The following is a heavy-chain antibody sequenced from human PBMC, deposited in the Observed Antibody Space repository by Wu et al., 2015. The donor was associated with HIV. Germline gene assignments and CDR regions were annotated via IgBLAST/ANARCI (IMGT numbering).Heavy chain of an antibody. CDR2: LIPMYGTA. Sequence: QVQLLQSGAEVKKPGSSVRVSCKASGATFTSYALSWVRQAPGQGLEWMGRLIPMYGTADYAHKFQGRVTITSDVSTSTAYMDVSSLRSDDTAVYFCTRSSFAGSSDTWYSFDKWGQGTLVTVSS. CDR1: GATFTSYA. J-gene: IGHJ4*02. V-gene: IGHV1-69*13. D-gene: IGHD6-13*01. CDR3: TRSSFAGSSDTWYSFDK.